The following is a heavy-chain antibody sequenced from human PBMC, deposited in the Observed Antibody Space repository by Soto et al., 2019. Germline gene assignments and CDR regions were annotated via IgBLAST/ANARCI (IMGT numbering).Heavy chain of an antibody. J-gene: IGHJ4*02. CDR3: TGAGETWSSWSHEVGDY. Sequence: EVQLVESGGGLIQPGGSLRLSCAASGFTVSRNYMNWVRQAPGKGLEWVSVIYTGGTTYYADSVKGRFTISRDNSKNTLYLQMSSLRAEDTAVYYCTGAGETWSSWSHEVGDYWGQGTQVTVSS. CDR1: GFTVSRNY. V-gene: IGHV3-53*01. D-gene: IGHD6-13*01. CDR2: IYTGGTT.